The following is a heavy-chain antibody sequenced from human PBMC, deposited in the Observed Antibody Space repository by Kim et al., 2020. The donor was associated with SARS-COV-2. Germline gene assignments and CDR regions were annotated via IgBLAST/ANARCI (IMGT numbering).Heavy chain of an antibody. Sequence: SETLSLTCTVSGGSISSGGYYWSWIRQHPGKGLVWIGYIYYSGSTYYNPSLKSRVTISVDTSKNQFSLKLSSVTAADTAVYYCARAPPYCSSTSCYHTDWGQGTLVTVSS. CDR1: GGSISSGGYY. J-gene: IGHJ4*02. CDR2: IYYSGST. CDR3: ARAPPYCSSTSCYHTD. V-gene: IGHV4-31*03. D-gene: IGHD2-2*01.